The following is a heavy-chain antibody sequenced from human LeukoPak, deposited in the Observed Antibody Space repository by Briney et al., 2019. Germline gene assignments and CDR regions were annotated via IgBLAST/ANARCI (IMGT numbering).Heavy chain of an antibody. CDR1: GYPFSASG. V-gene: IGHV1-18*04. CDR2: IDPNDGDT. D-gene: IGHD2-21*02. Sequence: ASVKVSCKPSGYPFSASGVTWIRQAPGQGLEWMGWIDPNDGDTTYAQTFQGRVIMTSDAFTRTVYMELRRLRSDDTAVYYCARGGGDNNLLDFWGQGTLVTVSS. J-gene: IGHJ4*02. CDR3: ARGGGDNNLLDF.